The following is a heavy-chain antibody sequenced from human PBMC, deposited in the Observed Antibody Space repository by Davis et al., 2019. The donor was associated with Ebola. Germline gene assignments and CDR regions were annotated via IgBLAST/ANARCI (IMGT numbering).Heavy chain of an antibody. J-gene: IGHJ4*02. CDR1: GYTFTSYG. CDR2: ISAYNGNT. D-gene: IGHD6-13*01. V-gene: IGHV1-18*01. Sequence: ASVKVSCKASGYTFTSYGISWVRQAPGQGLEWMGWISAYNGNTNYAQKLQGRVTMTRDTSTSTVYMELSSLRSEDTAVYYCARGGAIAAFLGGYWGQGTLVTVSS. CDR3: ARGGAIAAFLGGY.